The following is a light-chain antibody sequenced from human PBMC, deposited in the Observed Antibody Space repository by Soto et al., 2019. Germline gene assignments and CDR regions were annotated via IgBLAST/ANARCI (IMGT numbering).Light chain of an antibody. CDR2: GAS. Sequence: EIVMTQSPATLSVSPGERATLSCRASQSVSSNLAWYQQKPGQAPRLLILGASTRATGVPARFSGSGSGTEFTLSISSLQSEDFAVYYCKQYKEWPPFTFGQGTRLEI. J-gene: IGKJ5*01. CDR3: KQYKEWPPFT. CDR1: QSVSSN. V-gene: IGKV3-15*01.